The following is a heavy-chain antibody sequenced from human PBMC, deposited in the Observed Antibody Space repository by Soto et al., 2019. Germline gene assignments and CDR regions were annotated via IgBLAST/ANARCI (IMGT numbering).Heavy chain of an antibody. J-gene: IGHJ4*02. CDR1: GFTFSSYG. D-gene: IGHD6-19*01. Sequence: GGSLRLSCAASGFTFSSYGMHWVRQAPGKEQEWVAVISYDGSNKYYADSVKGRFTISRDNSKNTLYLQMNSLRAEDTAVYYCAKDLSSSGWPLDYWGQGTLVTVSS. V-gene: IGHV3-30*18. CDR3: AKDLSSSGWPLDY. CDR2: ISYDGSNK.